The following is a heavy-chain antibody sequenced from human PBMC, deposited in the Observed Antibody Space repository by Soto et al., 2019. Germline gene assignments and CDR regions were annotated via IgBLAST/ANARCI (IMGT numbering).Heavy chain of an antibody. V-gene: IGHV3-23*01. Sequence: GGSLRLSCAASGFTFSSYGMSWVRQAPGKGLEWVSGISGSGDFTYHADSVKGRFTISRDNSKNTLYLQMNSLRAEDTALYYCARDTIFGEANYYYYMDVWGKGTTVTVSS. CDR2: ISGSGDFT. J-gene: IGHJ6*03. D-gene: IGHD3-3*01. CDR3: ARDTIFGEANYYYYMDV. CDR1: GFTFSSYG.